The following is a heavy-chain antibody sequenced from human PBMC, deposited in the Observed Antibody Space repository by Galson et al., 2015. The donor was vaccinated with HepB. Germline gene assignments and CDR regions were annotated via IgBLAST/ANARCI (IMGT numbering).Heavy chain of an antibody. Sequence: SVKVSCKASGYTFTSYAMHWVRQAPGQRLEWMGWINAGNGNTKYSQKFQGRVTITRDTSASTAYMELSSLRSEDTAVYYCARVAFFWDSSCPGYWGQGTLVTVSS. CDR3: ARVAFFWDSSCPGY. D-gene: IGHD6-6*01. J-gene: IGHJ4*02. V-gene: IGHV1-3*01. CDR2: INAGNGNT. CDR1: GYTFTSYA.